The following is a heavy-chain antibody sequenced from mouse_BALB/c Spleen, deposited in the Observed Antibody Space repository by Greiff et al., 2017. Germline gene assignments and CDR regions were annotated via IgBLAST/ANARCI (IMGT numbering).Heavy chain of an antibody. Sequence: VQLQQSGPGLVKPGASVKISCKASVYSFIGYFRTWGKQSHGKSLEWIGRINPYNGDTFYNQKFKGKATLTVDKSSSTAHMELLSLTSEDSAVYYCGRDVVGSWYFDVWGAGTTVTVSS. J-gene: IGHJ1*01. CDR3: GRDVVGSWYFDV. V-gene: IGHV1-37*01. CDR1: VYSFIGYF. CDR2: INPYNGDT. D-gene: IGHD3-1*01.